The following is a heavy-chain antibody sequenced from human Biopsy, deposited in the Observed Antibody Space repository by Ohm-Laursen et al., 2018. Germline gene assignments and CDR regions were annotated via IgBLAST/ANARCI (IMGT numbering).Heavy chain of an antibody. CDR3: ARGGSNYPDY. D-gene: IGHD3-16*01. CDR2: ISTWDAHT. J-gene: IGHJ4*02. V-gene: IGHV1-18*01. Sequence: SVKVSCKTSGYTFRNHGISWARQAPGRDLEWMGWISTWDAHTSYAQKVQGRVTLTIDTSTSTGYMELRSLRSDDTAVYYCARGGSNYPDYWGQGTLVTVSS. CDR1: GYTFRNHG.